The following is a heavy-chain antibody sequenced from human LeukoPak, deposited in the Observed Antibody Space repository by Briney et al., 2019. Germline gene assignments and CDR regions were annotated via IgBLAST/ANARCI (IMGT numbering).Heavy chain of an antibody. CDR1: GGSISSYY. Sequence: SETLSLTCTVSGGSISSYYWSWIRQSPGKGLEWIGYIYYSGSTNYNPSLKSRVTISVDTPKNQFSLKLSSVTAADTAVYYCARGGYGGNPGYWGQGTLVTVSS. V-gene: IGHV4-59*01. CDR3: ARGGYGGNPGY. J-gene: IGHJ4*02. D-gene: IGHD4-23*01. CDR2: IYYSGST.